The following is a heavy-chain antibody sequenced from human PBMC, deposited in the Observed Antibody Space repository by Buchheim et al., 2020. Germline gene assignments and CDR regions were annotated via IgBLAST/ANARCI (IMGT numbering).Heavy chain of an antibody. J-gene: IGHJ4*02. Sequence: EVQLLESGGGLVQPGGSLRLSCAASGFTFSSYAMSWVRQAPGKGLEWGSAISGSGGSTYYADSVKGRFTISRDNSKNTLYLQMNSLRAEDTAVYYCAKAAGGYCSGGSCYPIDYWGQGTL. D-gene: IGHD2-15*01. V-gene: IGHV3-23*01. CDR1: GFTFSSYA. CDR3: AKAAGGYCSGGSCYPIDY. CDR2: ISGSGGST.